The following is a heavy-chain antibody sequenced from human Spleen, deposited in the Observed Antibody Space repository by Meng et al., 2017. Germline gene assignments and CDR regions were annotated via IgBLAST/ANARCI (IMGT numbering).Heavy chain of an antibody. CDR1: LCTFPDYY. CDR2: INPNSGGT. J-gene: IGHJ4*02. Sequence: VPRVQTSGEVHTPRAAMTVSCQASLCTFPDYYMPWVRQAPGQALEWMGRINPNSGGTNYAQKFQGRVTMTRDTSISTAYMELSRLRSDDTAVYYCARDDYDSSGYYFPGVDYWGQGTLVTVSS. V-gene: IGHV1-2*06. D-gene: IGHD3-22*01. CDR3: ARDDYDSSGYYFPGVDY.